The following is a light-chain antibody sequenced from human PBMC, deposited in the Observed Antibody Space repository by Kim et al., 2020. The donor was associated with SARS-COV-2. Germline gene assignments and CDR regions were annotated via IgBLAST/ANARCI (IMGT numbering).Light chain of an antibody. CDR3: ATWDDGLSGYV. Sequence: QSALTQPPSASGTPGQTVAISCSGRSFNIGSNYVYWYRHLPGTAPKVVIYRNNLRPSGVPDRFSGSKSGTSASLAISGLRSEDEADYYCATWDDGLSGYVFGTGTRSPS. CDR2: RNN. J-gene: IGLJ1*01. V-gene: IGLV1-47*01. CDR1: SFNIGSNY.